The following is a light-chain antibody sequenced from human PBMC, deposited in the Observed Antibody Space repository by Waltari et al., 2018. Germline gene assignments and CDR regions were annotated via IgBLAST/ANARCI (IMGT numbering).Light chain of an antibody. J-gene: IGLJ2*01. CDR3: GTWDNSLNGGV. CDR2: DNY. V-gene: IGLV1-51*01. CDR1: ISNIGSNF. Sequence: QSVLTQPPSVSAAPGQKVNISCSRSISNIGSNFVSWYQQFPGTAPKLLISDNYKRPSGIPDRFSGSKSGTSATLGITGLQTGDEADYYCGTWDNSLNGGVFGGGTKLAVL.